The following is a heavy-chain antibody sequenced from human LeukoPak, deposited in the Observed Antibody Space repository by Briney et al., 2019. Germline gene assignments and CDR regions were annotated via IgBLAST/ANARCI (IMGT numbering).Heavy chain of an antibody. CDR1: GFTFDGYA. J-gene: IGHJ4*02. CDR2: ISWNSSSI. CDR3: AKDTGRGITGNLDY. V-gene: IGHV3-9*01. D-gene: IGHD1-20*01. Sequence: GGSLRLSCAAYGFTFDGYAMHWVRQAPGKGLEWVSGISWNSSSIGYASSVKGRFTISRDDATNSRYLQMNSLRAEDTALYYCAKDTGRGITGNLDYWGQGTLVTVSS.